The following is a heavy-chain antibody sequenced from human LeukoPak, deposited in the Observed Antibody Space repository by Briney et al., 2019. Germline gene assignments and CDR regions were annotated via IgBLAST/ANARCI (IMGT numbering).Heavy chain of an antibody. D-gene: IGHD2-15*01. CDR2: INHSGST. CDR3: ARGIRGTKDIGYYYYYMDV. V-gene: IGHV4-34*01. CDR1: GGSFSGYY. Sequence: SETLSLTCAVYGGSFSGYYWSWIRQPPGKGLEWIGEINHSGSTNYNPSLKSRVTISVDTSKNQFSLKLSSVTAADTAVYYCARGIRGTKDIGYYYYYMDVWGKGTTVTVSS. J-gene: IGHJ6*03.